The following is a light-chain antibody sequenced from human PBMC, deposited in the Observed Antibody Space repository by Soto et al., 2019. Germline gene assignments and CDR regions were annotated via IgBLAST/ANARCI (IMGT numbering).Light chain of an antibody. J-gene: IGKJ4*02. CDR1: QGIAPY. CDR3: QKYNSAPLT. Sequence: DVPMTQSPSSLSAFVGDRVTITCRASQGIAPYLAWFQQKPGKVPKLLIYATSTLQSGVPSRFSGSVSGTDFTLTINRLQPEDVGTYYCQKYNSAPLTFGGGTKVEIK. CDR2: ATS. V-gene: IGKV1-27*01.